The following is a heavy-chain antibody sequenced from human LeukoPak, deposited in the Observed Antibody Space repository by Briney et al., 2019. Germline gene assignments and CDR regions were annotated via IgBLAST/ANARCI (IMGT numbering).Heavy chain of an antibody. J-gene: IGHJ3*02. CDR1: GYTFSGHN. CDR3: ARDVSHCSSARCYDLNAFDI. Sequence: ASVKVSCKASGYTFSGHNIYWVRQAPGQGLEWMGWINPNNGATNYAQKFQGRVTLTRDTSINTAYMEVNGLRSDDTAVYYCARDVSHCSSARCYDLNAFDIWGQGTMVTVS. V-gene: IGHV1-2*02. CDR2: INPNNGAT. D-gene: IGHD2-2*01.